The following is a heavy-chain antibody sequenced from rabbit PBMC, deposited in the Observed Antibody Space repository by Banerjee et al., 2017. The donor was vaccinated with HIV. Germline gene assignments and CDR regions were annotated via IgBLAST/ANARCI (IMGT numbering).Heavy chain of an antibody. J-gene: IGHJ4*01. D-gene: IGHD1-1*01. V-gene: IGHV1S45*01. Sequence: QEQLEESGGDLVKPEGSLTLTCTASGFSFSSVYDMCWVRQAPGKGLEWIACIYGGSSGSTYYASWAKGRFTISKTSSTTVTLQMTSLTAADTATYFCARDLAGASNGGYYHPYYLDLWGPGTLVTVS. CDR2: IYGGSSGST. CDR3: ARDLAGASNGGYYHPYYLDL. CDR1: GFSFSSVYD.